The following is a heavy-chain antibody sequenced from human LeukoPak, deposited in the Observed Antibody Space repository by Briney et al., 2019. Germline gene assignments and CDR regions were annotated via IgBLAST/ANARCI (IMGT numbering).Heavy chain of an antibody. Sequence: SETPSLTCTVSGGSINNYYWSWIRQPPGKGLEWIGYIYYSGTTNYNPSLKSRVTISVDTSKNQFSLKLSSVTAADTAVYYCARSGDILTAYYYYFDYWGQGTLVTVSS. CDR2: IYYSGTT. J-gene: IGHJ4*02. CDR3: ARSGDILTAYYYYFDY. CDR1: GGSINNYY. V-gene: IGHV4-59*08. D-gene: IGHD3-9*01.